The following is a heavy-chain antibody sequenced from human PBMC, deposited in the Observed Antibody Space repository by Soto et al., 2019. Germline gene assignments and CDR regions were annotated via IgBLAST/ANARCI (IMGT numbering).Heavy chain of an antibody. Sequence: TLSLTCTVSGGSVSSGSYYWSWIRQPPGKGLEWIGYIYYSGYTNYNPSLKSRVTISVDTSKNQFSLKLSSVTAADTAVYYCARVLFGRGNWFDPWGQGTLVTVSS. D-gene: IGHD3-3*01. CDR3: ARVLFGRGNWFDP. CDR1: GGSVSSGSYY. CDR2: IYYSGYT. V-gene: IGHV4-61*01. J-gene: IGHJ5*02.